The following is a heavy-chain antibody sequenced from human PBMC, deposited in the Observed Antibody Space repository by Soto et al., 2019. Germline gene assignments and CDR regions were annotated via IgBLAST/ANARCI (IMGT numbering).Heavy chain of an antibody. Sequence: PGGSLRLSCAASGFTFSNAWMNWVRQAPGKGLEWVGRIKTKTDGGTTDYAAPVKGRFTISRDDSKNTLYLQMNSLKTEDTAVYYCPKARVHLWSTDYFDSWGQGTLVTVSS. V-gene: IGHV3-15*01. D-gene: IGHD3-10*01. CDR3: PKARVHLWSTDYFDS. CDR1: GFTFSNAW. CDR2: IKTKTDGGTT. J-gene: IGHJ4*02.